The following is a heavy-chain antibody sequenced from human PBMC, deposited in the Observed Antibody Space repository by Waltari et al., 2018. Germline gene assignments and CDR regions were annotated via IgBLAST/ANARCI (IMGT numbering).Heavy chain of an antibody. CDR2: SYYSGST. J-gene: IGHJ6*03. CDR3: ARIRYVDYYMDV. Sequence: QLQLQESGPGLVKPSETLSLTCTVSGGSISSSSYYWGWIRQHPGKGLGWIGSSYYSGSTYYNPSLKSRVTISVDTSKNQFSLKLSSVTAADTAVYYCARIRYVDYYMDVWGKGTTVTVSS. V-gene: IGHV4-39*07. D-gene: IGHD3-9*01. CDR1: GGSISSSSYY.